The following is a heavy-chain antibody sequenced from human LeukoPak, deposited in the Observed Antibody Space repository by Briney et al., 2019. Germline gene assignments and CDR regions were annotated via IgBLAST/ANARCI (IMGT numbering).Heavy chain of an antibody. D-gene: IGHD3-10*01. CDR3: AREYGSGSYLIFDY. CDR2: INSDGSST. Sequence: GGSLRLSCAASGFTFSSYWMHWVRQAPGKGLVWVSRINSDGSSTNYADSVKGRFTISRDNAKNTLYLQMNSLRAEDTAVYYCAREYGSGSYLIFDYWGQGTLVTVSS. CDR1: GFTFSSYW. J-gene: IGHJ4*02. V-gene: IGHV3-74*01.